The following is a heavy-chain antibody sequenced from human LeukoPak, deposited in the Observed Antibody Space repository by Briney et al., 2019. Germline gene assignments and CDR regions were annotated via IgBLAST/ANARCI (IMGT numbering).Heavy chain of an antibody. CDR3: ARLMTTVTTGWFDP. Sequence: SETLSLXCTVSGGSISSYYWSWVRQPAGKGLEWLGRIYTSGSTNYNPSLKSRVTMSVDTSKNQFSLKLSSVTAADTAVYYCARLMTTVTTGWFDPWGQGTLVTVSS. J-gene: IGHJ5*02. V-gene: IGHV4-4*07. CDR1: GGSISSYY. D-gene: IGHD4-17*01. CDR2: IYTSGST.